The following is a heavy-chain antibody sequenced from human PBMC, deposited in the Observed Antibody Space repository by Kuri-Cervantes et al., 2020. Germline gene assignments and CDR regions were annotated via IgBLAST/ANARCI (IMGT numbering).Heavy chain of an antibody. D-gene: IGHD6-13*01. J-gene: IGHJ3*02. V-gene: IGHV3-7*01. CDR1: GFTFDDYA. Sequence: GESLKISCAASGFTFDDYAMHWVRQAPGKGLEWVANIKQDGSEKYYVDSVKGRFTISRDNAKNSLYLQMNSLRAEGTAVYYCASRKAAAGVDVFDIWGQGTMVTVSS. CDR2: IKQDGSEK. CDR3: ASRKAAAGVDVFDI.